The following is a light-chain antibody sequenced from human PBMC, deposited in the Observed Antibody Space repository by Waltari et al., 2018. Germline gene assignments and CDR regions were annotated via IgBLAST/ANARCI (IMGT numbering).Light chain of an antibody. V-gene: IGLV1-44*01. CDR1: SANIGRYP. J-gene: IGLJ3*02. Sequence: QSVLTQPPSASGTPGQSVTMSCSGSSANIGRYPCIWYQQLPGTAPKLLIYNSHQRPSGVPDRFSGSKSGTSASLAVSGLLSEDEGDYYCAVWDDSLNGPVFGRGTKLTVL. CDR3: AVWDDSLNGPV. CDR2: NSH.